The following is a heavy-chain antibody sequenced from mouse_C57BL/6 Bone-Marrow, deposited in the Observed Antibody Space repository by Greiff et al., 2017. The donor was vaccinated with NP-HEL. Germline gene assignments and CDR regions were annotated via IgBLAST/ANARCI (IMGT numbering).Heavy chain of an antibody. V-gene: IGHV5-16*01. CDR3: AREGAYPYYFDY. D-gene: IGHD2-10*01. CDR2: INYDGSST. CDR1: GFTFSDYY. J-gene: IGHJ2*01. Sequence: DVKLVESEGGLVQPGSSMKLSCTASGFTFSDYYMAWVRQVPEKGLEWVANINYDGSSTYYLDSLKSRFIISRGNAKNILYLQMSSLKSEDTATYYCAREGAYPYYFDYWGQGTTLTVSS.